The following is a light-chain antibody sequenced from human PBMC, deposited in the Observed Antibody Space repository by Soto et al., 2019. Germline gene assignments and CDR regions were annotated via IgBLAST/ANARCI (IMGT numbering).Light chain of an antibody. CDR2: EVG. V-gene: IGLV2-14*01. Sequence: QSVLTQPASESGSPGQSITISCTGTSSDVGGYNYVSWYQQHPGKAPKLMIYEVGNRPSGVSNRFSGSKSGNTASLTISGLQAEDETDYYCSSYTSSSHVVFGGGTKLTFL. CDR3: SSYTSSSHVV. CDR1: SSDVGGYNY. J-gene: IGLJ2*01.